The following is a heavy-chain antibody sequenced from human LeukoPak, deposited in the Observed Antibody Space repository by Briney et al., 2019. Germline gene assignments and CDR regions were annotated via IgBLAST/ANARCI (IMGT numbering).Heavy chain of an antibody. V-gene: IGHV3-48*01. CDR1: GFTFSSYS. J-gene: IGHJ4*02. CDR3: ARDSRVCSGGSCFMFDY. CDR2: ISSSSSTI. Sequence: GGSLRLSCAASGFTFSSYSMNWVRQAPGKGLEWVSYISSSSSTIYYADSVKGRFTISRDNAKNSLYLQMNSLRAEDTAVYYCARDSRVCSGGSCFMFDYWGQGTLVTVSS. D-gene: IGHD2-15*01.